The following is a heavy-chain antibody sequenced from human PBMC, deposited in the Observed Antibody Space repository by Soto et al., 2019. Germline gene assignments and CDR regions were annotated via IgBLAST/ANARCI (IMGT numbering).Heavy chain of an antibody. V-gene: IGHV3-30*18. CDR1: GFTFSSYG. CDR2: ISYDGSNK. Sequence: GGSLRLSCAASGFTFSSYGMHWVRQAPGKGLEWVAVISYDGSNKYYADSVKGRFTISRHNSKNTLYRQMNSLRAEDTAVYYCAKDRGPLRYCSSTSCYAGVYGMDVWGQGTTVTVSS. D-gene: IGHD2-2*01. J-gene: IGHJ6*02. CDR3: AKDRGPLRYCSSTSCYAGVYGMDV.